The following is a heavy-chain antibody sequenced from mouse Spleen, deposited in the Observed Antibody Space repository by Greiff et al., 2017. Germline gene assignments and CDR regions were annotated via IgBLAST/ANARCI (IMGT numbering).Heavy chain of an antibody. CDR3: ARQYYGRSYYLYAMDY. D-gene: IGHD1-1*01. CDR1: GFTFSSYG. V-gene: IGHV5-6*02. Sequence: DVKLVESGGDLVKPGGSLKLSCAASGFTFSSYGMSWVRQTPDKRLEWVATISSGGSYTYYPDSVKGRFTISRDNAKNTLYLQMSSLKSEDTAMYYCARQYYGRSYYLYAMDYWGQGTSVTVSS. CDR2: ISSGGSYT. J-gene: IGHJ4*01.